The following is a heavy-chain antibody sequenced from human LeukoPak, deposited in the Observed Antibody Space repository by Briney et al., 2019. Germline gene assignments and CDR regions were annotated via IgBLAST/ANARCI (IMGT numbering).Heavy chain of an antibody. V-gene: IGHV1-18*01. CDR3: ARWDDYGEHFDY. CDR1: GSTFTSYG. D-gene: IGHD4-17*01. CDR2: ISAYNGNT. Sequence: GASVKVSCKASGSTFTSYGISWVRQAPGQGLEWMGWISAYNGNTNYAQKLQGRVTMTTETSTSTAYMELRSLRSDDTAVYYCARWDDYGEHFDYWGQGTLVTVSS. J-gene: IGHJ4*02.